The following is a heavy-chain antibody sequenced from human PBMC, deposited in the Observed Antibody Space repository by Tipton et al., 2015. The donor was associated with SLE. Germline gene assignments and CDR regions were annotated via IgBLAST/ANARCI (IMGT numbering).Heavy chain of an antibody. V-gene: IGHV4-31*01. CDR2: IYYRGGT. J-gene: IGHJ4*02. CDR1: GASTSSGAYY. D-gene: IGHD7-27*01. Sequence: TLSLTCSVSGASTSSGAYYWSWIRQHPGKGLEWIGFIYYRGGTYYNPSLQSQVSISVDTSKSQFSLRLTSVTAADTAMYYCARVKNWGLVDSWGQGTLVTDSS. CDR3: ARVKNWGLVDS.